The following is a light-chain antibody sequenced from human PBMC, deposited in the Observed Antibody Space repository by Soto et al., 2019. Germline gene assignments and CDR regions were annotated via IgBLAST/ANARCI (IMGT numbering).Light chain of an antibody. J-gene: IGKJ2*01. CDR3: QQYDNYAYT. CDR2: KSS. V-gene: IGKV1-5*03. Sequence: DIQMTQSPSTLSASVGDRVTITCRASQSISSWLAWYKQKPGKAPKILIYKSSSLSSGGPSRFSGSGSETEFTLAVNRVQHDYFATYCCQQYDNYAYTVGQSPKLEIK. CDR1: QSISSW.